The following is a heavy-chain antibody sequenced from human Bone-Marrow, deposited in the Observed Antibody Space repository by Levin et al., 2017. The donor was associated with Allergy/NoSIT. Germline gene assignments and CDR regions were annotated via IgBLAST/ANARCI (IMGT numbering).Heavy chain of an antibody. J-gene: IGHJ4*02. CDR2: IIPASDIT. Sequence: ASVKVSCKLSGGAFSNYAVNWVRQAPGQGLEWLGTIIPASDITNYARIFRGRVTITADDSTATVNLELSSLRSEDTAVYYCATLEIASYPLWGQGTLVTVSS. CDR3: ATLEIASYPL. V-gene: IGHV1-69*13. D-gene: IGHD5-24*01. CDR1: GGAFSNYA.